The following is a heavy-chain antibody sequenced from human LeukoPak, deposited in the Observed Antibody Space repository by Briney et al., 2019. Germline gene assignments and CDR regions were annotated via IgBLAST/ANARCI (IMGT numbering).Heavy chain of an antibody. CDR1: GGTFSSYA. CDR3: ARGCGGDCYLITPPRSGYYGMDV. Sequence: ASVKVSCKASGGTFSSYAISWVRQAPGQGLEWMGRIIPILGIANYAQKFQGRVTITADRSTSTAYLELSSTRSADTAVYYCARGCGGDCYLITPPRSGYYGMDVWGPGTTVTVSS. CDR2: IIPILGIA. J-gene: IGHJ6*02. V-gene: IGHV1-69*04. D-gene: IGHD2-21*02.